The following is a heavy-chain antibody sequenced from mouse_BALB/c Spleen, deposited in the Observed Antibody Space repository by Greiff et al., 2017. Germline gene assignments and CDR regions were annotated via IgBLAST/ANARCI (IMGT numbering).Heavy chain of an antibody. CDR3: ARGPYGYDRAWFAY. V-gene: IGHV3-8*02. D-gene: IGHD2-2*01. J-gene: IGHJ3*01. Sequence: EVMLVESGPSLVKPSQTLSLTCSVTGDSITSGYWNWIRKFPGNKLEYMGYISYSGSTYYNPSLKSRISITRDTSKNQYYLQLNSVTTEDTATYYCARGPYGYDRAWFAYWGQGTLVTVSA. CDR1: GDSITSGY. CDR2: ISYSGST.